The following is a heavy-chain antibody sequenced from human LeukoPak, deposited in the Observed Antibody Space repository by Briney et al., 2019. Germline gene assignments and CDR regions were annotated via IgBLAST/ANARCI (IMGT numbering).Heavy chain of an antibody. V-gene: IGHV3-23*01. J-gene: IGHJ3*01. D-gene: IGHD5-24*01. Sequence: PGGALRLSCAASGFTFSVAAMTWGRQAPGKGLEWVSLICASGESTYYADSVKGRFTIYRDNSKNTLSLQMNSLRVEDTAMYFCAKDIQLSTWGRGTMVTVSS. CDR2: ICASGEST. CDR1: GFTFSVAA. CDR3: AKDIQLST.